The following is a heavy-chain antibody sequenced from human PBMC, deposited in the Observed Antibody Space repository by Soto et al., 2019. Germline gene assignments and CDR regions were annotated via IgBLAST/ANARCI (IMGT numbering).Heavy chain of an antibody. CDR3: AKDRTGSGSYEYDWFDP. D-gene: IGHD3-10*01. CDR2: ISGSGGST. CDR1: GFTFSSYA. J-gene: IGHJ5*02. V-gene: IGHV3-23*01. Sequence: GGSLRLSCAASGFTFSSYAMSWVRQAPGKGLEWVSAISGSGGSTYYADSVKGRFTISRDNSKNTLYLQMNSLRAEDTAVYYWAKDRTGSGSYEYDWFDPWGQGTLVTVS.